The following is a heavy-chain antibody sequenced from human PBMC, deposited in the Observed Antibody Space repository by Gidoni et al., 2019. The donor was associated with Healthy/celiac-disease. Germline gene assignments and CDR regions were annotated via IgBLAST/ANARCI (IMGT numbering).Heavy chain of an antibody. CDR2: ISSSGSTI. J-gene: IGHJ6*02. CDR3: ARAPPGNYDILTGYYSYYYGMDV. Sequence: QVQLVESGGGLVQPGGSLRLSCAASGFTFSDYYMSWIRQAPGKGLEWFSYISSSGSTIYYADSVKGRFTISRDNAKNSLYLQRNSLRAEDTAVYYCARAPPGNYDILTGYYSYYYGMDVWGQGTTVTVSS. D-gene: IGHD3-9*01. V-gene: IGHV3-11*01. CDR1: GFTFSDYY.